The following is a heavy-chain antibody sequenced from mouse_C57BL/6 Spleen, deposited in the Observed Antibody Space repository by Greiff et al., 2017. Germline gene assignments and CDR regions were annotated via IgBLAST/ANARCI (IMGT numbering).Heavy chain of an antibody. Sequence: QVQLRQPGAELVRPGSSVQLSCKASGYTFTSYWMDWVKQRPGQGLEWIGNIYPSDSETHYNQKFKDQATLTVDKSSSTAYMQLSSLTSEDSAVYYFARDGGNYAKVYFDYRGHGTTRPASS. D-gene: IGHD2-1*01. J-gene: IGHJ2*01. CDR2: IYPSDSET. V-gene: IGHV1-61*01. CDR3: ARDGGNYAKVYFDY. CDR1: GYTFTSYW.